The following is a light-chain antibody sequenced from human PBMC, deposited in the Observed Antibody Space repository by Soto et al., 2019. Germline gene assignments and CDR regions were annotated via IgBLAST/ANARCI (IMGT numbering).Light chain of an antibody. CDR3: PQYNNWWT. CDR2: GAS. CDR1: QSVSSN. V-gene: IGKV3-15*01. Sequence: EIVMTQSPATLSVSPGERATLSCRASQSVSSNLAWYQQKPGQAPRLLIYGASTRATGIPARFSGSGSGTEFTLTISSLQSEDFAVYCCPQYNNWWTFGQGTKVEIK. J-gene: IGKJ1*01.